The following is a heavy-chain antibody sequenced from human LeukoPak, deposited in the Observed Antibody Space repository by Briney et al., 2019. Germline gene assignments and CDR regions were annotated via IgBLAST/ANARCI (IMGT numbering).Heavy chain of an antibody. Sequence: VASVKVSCKASGYTFTGYYMHWVRQAPGQGLEWMGWINPNSGGTNYAQKFQGWVTMTRDTSISTAYMELSRLRSDDTAVYYCARSADITMVRGVIPHYFDYWGQGTLVTVSS. D-gene: IGHD3-10*01. CDR3: ARSADITMVRGVIPHYFDY. CDR1: GYTFTGYY. J-gene: IGHJ4*02. CDR2: INPNSGGT. V-gene: IGHV1-2*04.